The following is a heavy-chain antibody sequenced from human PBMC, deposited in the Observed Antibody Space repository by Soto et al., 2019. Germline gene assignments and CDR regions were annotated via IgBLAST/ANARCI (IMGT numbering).Heavy chain of an antibody. J-gene: IGHJ4*02. CDR3: AREGSSSMDPFDY. D-gene: IGHD6-6*01. CDR1: GGSISSYY. Sequence: PSETLSLTCTVSGGSISSYYWSWIRQPPGKGLEWIGYIYYSGSTNYNPSLKSRATISVDTSKNQFSLKLSSVTAADTAVYYCAREGSSSMDPFDYWGQGTLVTVSS. CDR2: IYYSGST. V-gene: IGHV4-59*01.